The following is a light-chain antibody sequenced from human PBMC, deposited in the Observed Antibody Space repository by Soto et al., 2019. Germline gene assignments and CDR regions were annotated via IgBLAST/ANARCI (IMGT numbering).Light chain of an antibody. J-gene: IGKJ1*01. V-gene: IGKV3-15*01. CDR2: GAS. Sequence: EIVMTQSPATLSVSPGERATFSCRASQSVSSNLAWYQQKPGQAPRLLIYGASIRATGIPARFSGSGSGTEFTLTISPLQSEDFAIYYCQHYNNWPPWTFGQGTKVDIK. CDR1: QSVSSN. CDR3: QHYNNWPPWT.